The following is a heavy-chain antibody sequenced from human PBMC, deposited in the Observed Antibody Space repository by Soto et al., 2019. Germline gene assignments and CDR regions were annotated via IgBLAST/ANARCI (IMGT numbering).Heavy chain of an antibody. D-gene: IGHD2-15*01. Sequence: EVQLLESGGGLVQPGGSLRLSCAASGFTFSSYAMSWVRQAPGKGLEWVSAISGGGGSTYYAGSVKGRFTISRDNSQTTRYLQMNGPRAEDTAVYYCEEAGNIHFAYWGQGTLVAVAS. CDR2: ISGGGGST. CDR1: GFTFSSYA. CDR3: EEAGNIHFAY. J-gene: IGHJ4*02. V-gene: IGHV3-23*01.